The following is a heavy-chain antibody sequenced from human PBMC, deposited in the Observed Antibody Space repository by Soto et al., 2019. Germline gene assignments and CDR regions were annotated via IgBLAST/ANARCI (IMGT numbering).Heavy chain of an antibody. CDR1: GGTFSSYT. V-gene: IGHV1-69*08. CDR3: ARDGYNAYYFGY. D-gene: IGHD5-12*01. J-gene: IGHJ4*02. Sequence: QVQLVQSGAEVKKPGSSVKVSCKSSGGTFSSYTISWVRQAPGQGLEWMGRIIPILGIANYEQKFQGRVTINADTSTSPAYMERSSLSSEDTAVYYCARDGYNAYYFGYWGQGTLVTVSA. CDR2: IIPILGIA.